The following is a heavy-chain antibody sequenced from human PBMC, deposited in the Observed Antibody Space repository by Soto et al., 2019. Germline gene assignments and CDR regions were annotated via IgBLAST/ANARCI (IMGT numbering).Heavy chain of an antibody. CDR1: GGSISSSSYY. Sequence: SETLSLTCTVSGGSISSSSYYWGWIRQPPGKGLEWIGSIYYSGSTYYNPSLKSRVTISVDTSKNQFSLKLSSVTAADTAVYYCARLGAYCSGGSCPLNFDYWGQGTLVTVSS. D-gene: IGHD2-15*01. CDR3: ARLGAYCSGGSCPLNFDY. J-gene: IGHJ4*02. V-gene: IGHV4-39*01. CDR2: IYYSGST.